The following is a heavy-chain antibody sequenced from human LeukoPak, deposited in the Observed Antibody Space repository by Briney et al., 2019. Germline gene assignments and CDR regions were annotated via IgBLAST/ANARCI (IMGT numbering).Heavy chain of an antibody. D-gene: IGHD3-10*01. CDR2: INSDGSST. CDR3: ARALKGGGSGSYFFDY. Sequence: GGSLRLSCAASGFTFSSYWMHWVRQAPGKGLGWVSRINSDGSSTSYADSVKGRFTISRDNAKNTLYLQMNSLRAEDTAVYYCARALKGGGSGSYFFDYWGQGTLVTVSS. CDR1: GFTFSSYW. V-gene: IGHV3-74*01. J-gene: IGHJ4*02.